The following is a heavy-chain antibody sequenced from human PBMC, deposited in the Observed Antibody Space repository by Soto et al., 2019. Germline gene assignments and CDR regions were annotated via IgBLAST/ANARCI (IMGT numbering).Heavy chain of an antibody. CDR1: GGSVSSGSYY. Sequence: SETLSLTCTVSGGSVSSGSYYWSWIRQPPGKGLEWIGYIYYSGSTNYNPSLKSRVTISVDTSKNQFSLKLSSVTAADTAVYYCARDLHCTNGVCSGDGGFDYWGQGTLVTVSS. CDR2: IYYSGST. V-gene: IGHV4-61*01. J-gene: IGHJ4*02. CDR3: ARDLHCTNGVCSGDGGFDY. D-gene: IGHD2-8*01.